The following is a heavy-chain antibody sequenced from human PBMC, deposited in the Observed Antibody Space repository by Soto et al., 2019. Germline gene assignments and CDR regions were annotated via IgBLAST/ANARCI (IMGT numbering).Heavy chain of an antibody. D-gene: IGHD6-19*01. CDR2: INNGGGT. CDR1: RSTFTNFY. V-gene: IGHV1-2*02. J-gene: IGHJ4*02. CDR3: ATSSDWSPLLDY. Sequence: ASVKVSCKASRSTFTNFYLHWVRQAPGQRPEWMGWINNGGGTIYAQKFQGRLTMTRDTPITTAYMELSRLSSDDTAFYYCATSSDWSPLLDYWGQGTLVTVSS.